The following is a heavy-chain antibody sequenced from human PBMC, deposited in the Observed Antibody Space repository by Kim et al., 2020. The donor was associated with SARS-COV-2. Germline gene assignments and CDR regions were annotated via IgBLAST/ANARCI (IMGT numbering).Heavy chain of an antibody. J-gene: IGHJ2*01. V-gene: IGHV3-23*01. D-gene: IGHD6-13*01. CDR3: AKGGGSSWNWFFDL. Sequence: YADSVKGRFTISRDNSRNTVFLQMNSLSTEDTAVYYCAKGGGSSWNWFFDLWGRGTLLTVSS.